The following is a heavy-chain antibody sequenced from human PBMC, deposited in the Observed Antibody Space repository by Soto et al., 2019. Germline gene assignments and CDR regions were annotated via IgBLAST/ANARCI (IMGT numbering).Heavy chain of an antibody. Sequence: QVQLQESGPGLVKPSQTLSLTCTVSGGAISSGGYYWSWIRQHPGKVLEWIGYIYYSGSTYYNPSLKSRVSISVDTPKHPFSLKLGSVTAADTAVYYCAISSGYAAWFDSWGQGTLVTVSS. V-gene: IGHV4-31*03. CDR3: AISSGYAAWFDS. D-gene: IGHD3-22*01. CDR2: IYYSGST. CDR1: GGAISSGGYY. J-gene: IGHJ5*01.